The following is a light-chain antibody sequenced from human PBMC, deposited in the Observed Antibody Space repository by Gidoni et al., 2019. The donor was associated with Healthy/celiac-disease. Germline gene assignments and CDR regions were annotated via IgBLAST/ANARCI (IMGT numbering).Light chain of an antibody. CDR1: SYNIVAGYE. J-gene: IGLJ1*01. V-gene: IGLV1-40*01. Sequence: QSVLTQPPAVSGTPRQRVTIHRTDISYNIVAGYEAPWYQQLPGTAPKLLISGNSNRPSGFPVRLSGSRSGTSASLAITGLQAEDEADYYCPSYDSSLSPSYVFGSGTKVSVL. CDR3: PSYDSSLSPSYV. CDR2: GNS.